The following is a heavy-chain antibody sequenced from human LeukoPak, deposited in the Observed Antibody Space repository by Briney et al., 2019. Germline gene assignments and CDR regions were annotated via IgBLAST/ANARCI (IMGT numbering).Heavy chain of an antibody. Sequence: GGSLRLSCAASGFTFSSYEMNWVLQAPGKGLEWVAVIWYDGSNKYYADSVKGRFTISRDNSKNTLYLQMNSLRAEDTAVYYCARDRPVTTMDYWGQGTLVTVSS. D-gene: IGHD4-17*01. CDR2: IWYDGSNK. J-gene: IGHJ4*02. CDR3: ARDRPVTTMDY. CDR1: GFTFSSYE. V-gene: IGHV3-33*08.